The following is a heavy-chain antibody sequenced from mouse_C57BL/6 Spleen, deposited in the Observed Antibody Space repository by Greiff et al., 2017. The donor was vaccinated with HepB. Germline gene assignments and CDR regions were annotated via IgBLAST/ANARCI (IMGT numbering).Heavy chain of an antibody. V-gene: IGHV1-47*01. CDR3: ARGYYGSSPHFAY. D-gene: IGHD1-1*01. CDR1: GYTFTTYP. J-gene: IGHJ3*01. CDR2: FHPYNDDT. Sequence: LQESGAELVKPGASVKMSCKASGYTFTTYPIEWMKQNHGKSLEWIGNFHPYNDDTKYNEKFKGKATLTVEKSSSTVYLELSRLTSDDSAVYYCARGYYGSSPHFAYWGQGTLVTVSA.